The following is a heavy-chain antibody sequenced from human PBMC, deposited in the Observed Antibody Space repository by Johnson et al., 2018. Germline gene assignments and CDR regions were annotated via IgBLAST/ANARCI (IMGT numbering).Heavy chain of an antibody. CDR2: ISSSSSTI. D-gene: IGHD3-3*01. V-gene: IGHV3-48*02. CDR3: YRGSGYYTNYGMDV. Sequence: EVQLVESGGGLVQPGWSLRLSCAASGFTFSSYSMNWVRQAPGKGLEWVSYISSSSSTIYYADSVKGRFTLSRDNAKNSLYLQMNSLRDEETAVYYCYRGSGYYTNYGMDVWGQGTTVTVSS. CDR1: GFTFSSYS. J-gene: IGHJ6*02.